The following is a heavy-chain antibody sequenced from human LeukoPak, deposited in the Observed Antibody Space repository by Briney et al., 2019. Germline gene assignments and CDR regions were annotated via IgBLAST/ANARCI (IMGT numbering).Heavy chain of an antibody. D-gene: IGHD2-15*01. Sequence: NPSETLSLTCTVSGGSTSSDYWSWIRQPPGKGLEWIGYIYDSGSTNYNPSLKSRVTVSVDTSKNQFSLKLSSVTAADTAVYYCARGRGDCSGGSCYSAVDWFNPWGQGTLVTVSS. V-gene: IGHV4-59*01. J-gene: IGHJ5*02. CDR3: ARGRGDCSGGSCYSAVDWFNP. CDR1: GGSTSSDY. CDR2: IYDSGST.